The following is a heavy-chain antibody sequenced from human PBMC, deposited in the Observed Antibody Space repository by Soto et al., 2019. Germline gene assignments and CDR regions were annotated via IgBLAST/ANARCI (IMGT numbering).Heavy chain of an antibody. Sequence: QVQLVQSGAGVKKPGASVKVSCKASGYTFTSYGVHWVRQAPGQRLEWMGWINPDNGNTKYSQKFQGRVTIIRDTFASTAYMELSSLRSEDTAVYYCARDGDSSSWYVDYYYGMDVWGQGPTVTVSS. J-gene: IGHJ6*02. CDR3: ARDGDSSSWYVDYYYGMDV. V-gene: IGHV1-3*01. D-gene: IGHD6-13*01. CDR2: INPDNGNT. CDR1: GYTFTSYG.